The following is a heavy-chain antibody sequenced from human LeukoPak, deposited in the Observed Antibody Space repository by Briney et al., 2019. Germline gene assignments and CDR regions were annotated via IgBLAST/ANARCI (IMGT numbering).Heavy chain of an antibody. V-gene: IGHV3-11*04. D-gene: IGHD3-3*01. J-gene: IGHJ4*02. CDR3: ARVPRITIFGVVQGDYYFDY. CDR2: ISSTAYTI. CDR1: GFTFSDSY. Sequence: GGSLRLSCAASGFTFSDSYMTWIRQAPGKGLEWVSYISSTAYTIFYADSVKGRFTISRDNAKNSLYLQMNSLRAEDTAVYYCARVPRITIFGVVQGDYYFDYWGQGTLVTVSS.